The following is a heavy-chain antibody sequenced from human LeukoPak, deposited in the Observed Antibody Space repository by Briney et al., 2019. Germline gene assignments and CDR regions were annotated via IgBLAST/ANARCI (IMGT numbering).Heavy chain of an antibody. CDR2: IHHSGSA. CDR3: ARALSGSYYKFDY. V-gene: IGHV4-31*03. D-gene: IGHD3-10*01. CDR1: GGSISSGGDY. J-gene: IGHJ4*02. Sequence: PSETLSLTCTVSGGSISSGGDYWSWIRHHPGKGLEWIGYIHHSGSAYYNPSLKSRVTISVDTSKNQFSLKLSSVTAADTAVYYCARALSGSYYKFDYWGQGTLVTVSS.